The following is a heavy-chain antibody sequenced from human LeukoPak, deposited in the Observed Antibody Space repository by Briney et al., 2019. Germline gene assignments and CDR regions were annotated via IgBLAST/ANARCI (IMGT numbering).Heavy chain of an antibody. CDR1: GGSPSSYY. J-gene: IGHJ3*02. D-gene: IGHD6-19*01. CDR3: ARHRGSGWPNDAFDI. CDR2: IYYSGST. V-gene: IGHV4-59*08. Sequence: SETLSLTCTVSGGSPSSYYWSLVRQPAGKGLEWIGYIYYSGSTNYNPSLKSRVTISVDTSKNQFSLKLSSVTAADTAVYYCARHRGSGWPNDAFDIWGQGTMVTVSS.